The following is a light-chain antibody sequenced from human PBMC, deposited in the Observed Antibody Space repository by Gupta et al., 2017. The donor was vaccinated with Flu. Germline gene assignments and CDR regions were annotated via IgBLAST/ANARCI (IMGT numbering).Light chain of an antibody. CDR2: GAS. CDR3: QQYGSSPYT. V-gene: IGKV3-20*01. CDR1: QSIRSNY. Sequence: EIVLTQSPGTLSLSPGERATLSCRASQSIRSNYVGWYQQKPGQAPRLLIYGASSRATDIPGRFSGSGSGTEFTLTISRLEPEDFAVYYCQQYGSSPYTFGQGTKLQIK. J-gene: IGKJ2*01.